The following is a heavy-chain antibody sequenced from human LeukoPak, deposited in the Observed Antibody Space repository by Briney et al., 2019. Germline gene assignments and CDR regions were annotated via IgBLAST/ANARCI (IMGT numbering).Heavy chain of an antibody. J-gene: IGHJ4*02. Sequence: SETLSLTCAVYGGSFSGYYWSWIRQPPGEGLEWIVEINHSGSTNYNPSLKSRVTISVDTSKNQFSLKLSSVTAAHTAVYYCVFRPPLGYYDSSGYSYDYWGQGTLVTVSS. CDR1: GGSFSGYY. CDR3: VFRPPLGYYDSSGYSYDY. CDR2: INHSGST. V-gene: IGHV4-34*01. D-gene: IGHD3-22*01.